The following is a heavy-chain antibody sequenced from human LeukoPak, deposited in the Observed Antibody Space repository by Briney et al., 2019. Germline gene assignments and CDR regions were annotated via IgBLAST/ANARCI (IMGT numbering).Heavy chain of an antibody. CDR3: ARDRSPDY. V-gene: IGHV3-23*01. Sequence: GGSLRLSRAASGFTLSSYGMSWVRQAPGKGLEWVSAISGSGGSTDYADSVKGRFTISRDNAKNSLYLQMNSLRAEDTAVYYCARDRSPDYWGQGTLVTVSS. CDR1: GFTLSSYG. CDR2: ISGSGGST. J-gene: IGHJ4*02.